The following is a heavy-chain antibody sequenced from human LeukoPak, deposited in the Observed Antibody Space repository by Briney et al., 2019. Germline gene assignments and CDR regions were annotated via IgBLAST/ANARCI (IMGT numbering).Heavy chain of an antibody. Sequence: PGGSLRLSCAASGFTFSSYWMSWVRQAPGKGLEWVANIKQDGSEKYYVDSVKGRFTISRDNAKNSLYLQMNSLRAEDTAVYYCGGSGYPYYYYYMDAWGKGTTVTVSS. D-gene: IGHD3-3*01. V-gene: IGHV3-7*01. CDR2: IKQDGSEK. CDR3: GGSGYPYYYYYMDA. CDR1: GFTFSSYW. J-gene: IGHJ6*03.